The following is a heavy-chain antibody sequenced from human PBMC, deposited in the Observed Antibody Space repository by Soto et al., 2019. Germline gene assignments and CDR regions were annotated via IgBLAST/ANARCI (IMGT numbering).Heavy chain of an antibody. V-gene: IGHV1-2*02. J-gene: IGHJ5*01. D-gene: IGHD1-1*01. CDR1: GYTFTDYF. CDR3: VRATAGFNWFDS. Sequence: GASVKVSCKASGYTFTDYFTHWVRQAPGQGLEWMGWINPNYGGTNYAQKFQGRVTVTRDTSIVTAYLELSRLRSDDTAVYYCVRATAGFNWFDSWGQGTLVTVSS. CDR2: INPNYGGT.